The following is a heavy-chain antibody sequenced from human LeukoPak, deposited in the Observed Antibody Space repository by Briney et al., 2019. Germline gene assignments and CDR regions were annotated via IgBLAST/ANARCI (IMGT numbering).Heavy chain of an antibody. CDR1: GFTFSSYA. CDR2: VYRGGGT. D-gene: IGHD6-19*01. CDR3: ARGVPLAGDAYDI. Sequence: GGSLRLSCAASGFTFSSYAMSWVRQAPGKGLEWVSVVYRGGGTYFADSVKGRFTISRDTSKSTMYLQMNSLTAEDTAVYYCARGVPLAGDAYDIWGQGTMVSVSS. V-gene: IGHV3-23*03. J-gene: IGHJ3*02.